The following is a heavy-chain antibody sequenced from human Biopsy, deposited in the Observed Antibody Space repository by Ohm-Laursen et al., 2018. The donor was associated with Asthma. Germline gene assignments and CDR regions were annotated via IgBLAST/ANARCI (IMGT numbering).Heavy chain of an antibody. Sequence: SLRLSCAASGFTFRSYGMHWVRQAPGKGLEWVAVVGSYYDGGLKYYADSANGRFPVSRDDSKNPLYRQMNSLRPADTAVYYCARDVMEWYLPAFDFWGQGTLVTVSS. CDR1: GFTFRSYG. D-gene: IGHD3-3*01. CDR3: ARDVMEWYLPAFDF. V-gene: IGHV3-30-3*01. J-gene: IGHJ4*03. CDR2: VGSYYDGGLK.